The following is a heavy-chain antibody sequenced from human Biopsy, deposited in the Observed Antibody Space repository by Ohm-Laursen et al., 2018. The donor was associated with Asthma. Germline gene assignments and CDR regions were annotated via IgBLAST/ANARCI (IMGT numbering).Heavy chain of an antibody. CDR2: IYSGGTS. CDR3: ARGDSSNWSHYYFDY. D-gene: IGHD3-22*01. Sequence: SLRLSCTASRFTYEMHWVRQAPGKGLEWVSVIYSGGTSHTADSVRGRLTISRDFSKNTLHLQMHSLRVEDTAVYYCARGDSSNWSHYYFDYWGQGTLVTVSS. J-gene: IGHJ4*02. V-gene: IGHV3-53*01. CDR1: RFTYE.